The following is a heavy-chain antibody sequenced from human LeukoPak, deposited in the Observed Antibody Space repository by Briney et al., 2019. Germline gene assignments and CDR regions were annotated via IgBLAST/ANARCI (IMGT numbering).Heavy chain of an antibody. CDR2: IKQDGSEK. CDR3: ARDKYGAYFDS. D-gene: IGHD4-17*01. J-gene: IGHJ4*02. V-gene: IGHV3-7*04. CDR1: GFTFSSYW. Sequence: GGSLRLSCAASGFTFSSYWMDWVRHAPGKGLEWVANIKQDGSEKYYVDSVKGRFTISRDNAKNSLYLQMNSLRVEDTAVYYCARDKYGAYFDSWGQGTLVTVSS.